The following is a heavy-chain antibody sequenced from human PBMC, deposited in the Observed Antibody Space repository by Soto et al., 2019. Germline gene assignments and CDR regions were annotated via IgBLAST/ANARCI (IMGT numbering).Heavy chain of an antibody. V-gene: IGHV3-30*18. Sequence: PGGSLRLSCAASGFTFSSYGMHWVRQAPGKGLEWVAVISYDGSNKYYADSVKGRFTISRDNSKNTLYLQMNSLRAEDTAVYYCAKAGRWSGYYTTEDWFDPWGQGT. CDR2: ISYDGSNK. CDR1: GFTFSSYG. CDR3: AKAGRWSGYYTTEDWFDP. D-gene: IGHD3-3*01. J-gene: IGHJ5*02.